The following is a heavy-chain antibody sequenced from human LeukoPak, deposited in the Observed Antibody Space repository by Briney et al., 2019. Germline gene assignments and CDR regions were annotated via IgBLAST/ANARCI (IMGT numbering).Heavy chain of an antibody. CDR2: IYSGGST. CDR3: ATTVTTWGVFDY. J-gene: IGHJ4*02. V-gene: IGHV3-53*01. Sequence: GGSLRLSCAAPGFTVSSNYMSWVRQAPGKGLEWASVIYSGGSTYYADSVKGRFTISRDNSKNTLYLQMNSLRAEDTAVYYCATTVTTWGVFDYWGQGTLVTVSS. CDR1: GFTVSSNY. D-gene: IGHD4-17*01.